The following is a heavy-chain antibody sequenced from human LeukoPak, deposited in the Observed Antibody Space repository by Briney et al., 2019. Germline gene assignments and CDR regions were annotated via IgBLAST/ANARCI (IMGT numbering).Heavy chain of an antibody. CDR2: ISSSSNNI. Sequence: GGSLRLSCAASGFTFSDYYMTWIRQAPGKGLEWVSYISSSSNNIHYANSVRGRFTISRDDAKNSVYLQMNSLRAEDTAIYYCARAAGWFDPWGQGTLVTVSS. V-gene: IGHV3-11*01. CDR1: GFTFSDYY. J-gene: IGHJ5*02. CDR3: ARAAGWFDP.